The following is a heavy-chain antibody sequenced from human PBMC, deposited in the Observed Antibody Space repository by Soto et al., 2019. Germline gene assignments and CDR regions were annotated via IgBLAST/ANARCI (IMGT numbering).Heavy chain of an antibody. CDR3: ARNFYFYYYMDV. V-gene: IGHV4-59*08. CDR1: GGSISSYY. CDR2: IYYSGST. J-gene: IGHJ6*03. Sequence: QVQLQESGPGLVKPSETLSLTCSVSGGSISSYYWSWIRQPPGKGLEWIGYIYYSGSTNYNPSLKSRVPISVDTSKNQFSLKLSSVTAADTAVYYCARNFYFYYYMDVWGRGTTVTVSS.